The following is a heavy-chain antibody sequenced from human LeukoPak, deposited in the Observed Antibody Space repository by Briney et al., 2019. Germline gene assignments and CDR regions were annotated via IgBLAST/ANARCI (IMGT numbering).Heavy chain of an antibody. CDR3: ARVGYSSSWYRGGLSY. D-gene: IGHD6-13*01. CDR1: GFTFSSYS. J-gene: IGHJ4*02. Sequence: GGSLRLSCAASGFTFSSYSMNWVRQAPGKGLEWVSSISSSSSYIYYADSVKGRFTISRDNAKNSLHLQMNSLRAEDTAVYYCARVGYSSSWYRGGLSYWGQGTLVTVSS. CDR2: ISSSSSYI. V-gene: IGHV3-21*01.